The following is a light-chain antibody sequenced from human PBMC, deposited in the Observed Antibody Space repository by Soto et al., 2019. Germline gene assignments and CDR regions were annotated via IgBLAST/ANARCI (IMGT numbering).Light chain of an antibody. CDR2: DTS. V-gene: IGKV3-11*01. Sequence: EIFLLLSPATLSLASAERATLSCRASQSISSYLAWYQQKPGQAPRLLMYDTSYRATGIPARFSGSGSGTDFTRTISSLEPEDCSVYCCQQRSNWPWTVGQGTKVDIK. J-gene: IGKJ1*01. CDR3: QQRSNWPWT. CDR1: QSISSY.